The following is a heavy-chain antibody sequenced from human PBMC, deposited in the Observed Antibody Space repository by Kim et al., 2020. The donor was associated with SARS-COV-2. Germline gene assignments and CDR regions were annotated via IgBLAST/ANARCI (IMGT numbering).Heavy chain of an antibody. V-gene: IGHV3-30*02. Sequence: KGRFTISRDNSKNTLYLQMNSRRAEDTAVYYCAKDLAFGVLYYYYGMDVWGQGTTVTVSS. D-gene: IGHD3-10*01. J-gene: IGHJ6*02. CDR3: AKDLAFGVLYYYYGMDV.